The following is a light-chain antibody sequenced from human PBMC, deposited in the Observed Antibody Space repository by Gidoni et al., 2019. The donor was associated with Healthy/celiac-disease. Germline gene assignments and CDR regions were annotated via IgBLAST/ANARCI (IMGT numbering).Light chain of an antibody. CDR2: DVS. V-gene: IGLV2-11*01. J-gene: IGLJ3*02. CDR3: CSYAGSPWV. Sequence: SALTQPRSVSRSPGQSFTISCTGTSSDVGGYNYVSWYQQHPGKAPKLMIYDVSKRPSGVPDRFSGSKSGNTASLTISGLQAEDEADYYCCSYAGSPWVFGGGTKLTVL. CDR1: SSDVGGYNY.